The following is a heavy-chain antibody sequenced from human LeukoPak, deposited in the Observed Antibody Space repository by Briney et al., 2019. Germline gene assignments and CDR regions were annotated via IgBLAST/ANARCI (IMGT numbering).Heavy chain of an antibody. CDR1: GFTFSSYA. Sequence: GSLRLSCAASGFTFSSYAMHWVRQAPGKGLEWVAVIWYDGSNKYYADSVKGRFTISRDNSKNTLYLPMNSLRAEDTAVYYCARDYVAYCGGDCYFFDYWGQGTLVTVSS. CDR3: ARDYVAYCGGDCYFFDY. V-gene: IGHV3-33*08. CDR2: IWYDGSNK. J-gene: IGHJ4*02. D-gene: IGHD2-21*02.